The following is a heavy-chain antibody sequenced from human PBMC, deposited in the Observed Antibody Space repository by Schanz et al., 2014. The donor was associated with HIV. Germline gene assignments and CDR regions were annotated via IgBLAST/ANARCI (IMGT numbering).Heavy chain of an antibody. CDR2: TSHDGSKK. J-gene: IGHJ6*02. CDR1: GFTFSRYG. Sequence: QVQLVQSGGGVVQPGRSLRLSCAASGFTFSRYGMHWVRQAPGKGLEWLAVTSHDGSKKFYIDSVKGRFTISRDNSKNTLYLQMNSLRAEDTAVYYCARGSGPYYYYYGMDVWGQGTTVTVSS. CDR3: ARGSGPYYYYYGMDV. V-gene: IGHV3-30*03. D-gene: IGHD2-15*01.